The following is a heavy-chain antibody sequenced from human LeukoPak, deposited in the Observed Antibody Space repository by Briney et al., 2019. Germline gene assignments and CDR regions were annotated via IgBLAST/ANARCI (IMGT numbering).Heavy chain of an antibody. CDR3: ARHGLYSSGWQSWFPPSGHSYFDY. CDR2: IYYSRST. J-gene: IGHJ4*02. V-gene: IGHV4-61*01. D-gene: IGHD6-19*01. Sequence: ASQTLSLTCTVSGGSISSASYYSGWIRQPPGKGLEWIGYIYYSRSTNYNPSLKSRVTISVDTSKNQFSLKLSSVTTADTAVYYCARHGLYSSGWQSWFPPSGHSYFDYWGQGTLVTVSS. CDR1: GGSISSASYY.